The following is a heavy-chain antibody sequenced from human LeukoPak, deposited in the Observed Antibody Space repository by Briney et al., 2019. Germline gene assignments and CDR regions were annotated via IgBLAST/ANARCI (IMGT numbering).Heavy chain of an antibody. V-gene: IGHV3-53*01. CDR1: GFTVSSNY. Sequence: AGGSLGLSCAASGFTVSSNYMSWVRQAPGKGLEWVSVIYSGGSTYYADSVKGRFTISRDNSKNTLYLQMNSLRAEDTAVYYCARPDFDSGDAFDIWGQGTMVTVSS. CDR2: IYSGGST. CDR3: ARPDFDSGDAFDI. J-gene: IGHJ3*02.